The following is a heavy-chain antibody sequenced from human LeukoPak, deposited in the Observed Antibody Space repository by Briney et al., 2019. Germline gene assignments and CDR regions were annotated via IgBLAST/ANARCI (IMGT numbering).Heavy chain of an antibody. V-gene: IGHV1-18*01. Sequence: ASVKVSCKASGYTFTRYGISWVRQAPGQGLEWMGWISAYNVNTNYAQKLQGRVTMTTDTSTSTAYMGLRSLRSDDTAVYYCARVADYYGSGSYYNSGGGDFDYWGQGTLVTVSS. D-gene: IGHD3-10*01. J-gene: IGHJ4*02. CDR1: GYTFTRYG. CDR3: ARVADYYGSGSYYNSGGGDFDY. CDR2: ISAYNVNT.